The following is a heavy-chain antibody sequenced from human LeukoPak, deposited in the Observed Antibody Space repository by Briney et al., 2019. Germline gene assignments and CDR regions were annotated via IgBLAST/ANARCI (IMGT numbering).Heavy chain of an antibody. CDR2: IYYSGST. D-gene: IGHD4-17*01. CDR3: ARVDGDSRSYFDL. Sequence: SETLSLTCNGSGGSISSHYWSWIRQPPGKGLEWIGYIYYSGSTNYNPSLKSRVTISVDTSKNQFSLKLSSVTAADTAVYYCARVDGDSRSYFDLWGRGTLVTVSS. V-gene: IGHV4-59*11. CDR1: GGSISSHY. J-gene: IGHJ2*01.